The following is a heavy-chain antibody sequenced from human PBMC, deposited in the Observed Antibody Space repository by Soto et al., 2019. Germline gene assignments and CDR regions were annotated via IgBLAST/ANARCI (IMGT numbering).Heavy chain of an antibody. V-gene: IGHV3-9*01. J-gene: IGHJ6*02. CDR1: GFTFDDYA. Sequence: PGGSLRLSCAASGFTFDDYAMHWVRQAPGKGLEWVSGISWNSGSIGYADSVKGRFTISRDNAKNSLYLQMNSLRAEDTALYYCAKSTSMIDYGMDVWGQGTTVTVYS. CDR3: AKSTSMIDYGMDV. D-gene: IGHD3-22*01. CDR2: ISWNSGSI.